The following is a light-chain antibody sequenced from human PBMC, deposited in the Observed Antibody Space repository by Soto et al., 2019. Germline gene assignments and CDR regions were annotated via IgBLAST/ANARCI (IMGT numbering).Light chain of an antibody. V-gene: IGKV3-20*01. J-gene: IGKJ2*01. CDR2: GAS. CDR3: QQYGSSPPYT. Sequence: EIVLTQSPGTLSLSPGERATLSCRASQSVSSTYLAWYQQKPGQAPRLLLYGASSRATGIPDRFSGSGSGTDFNLTISRLEPEDFAVYYCQQYGSSPPYTFGQGTKLE. CDR1: QSVSSTY.